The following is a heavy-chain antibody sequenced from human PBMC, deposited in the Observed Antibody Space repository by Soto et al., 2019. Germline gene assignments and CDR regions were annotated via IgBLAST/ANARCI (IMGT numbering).Heavy chain of an antibody. D-gene: IGHD1-1*01. V-gene: IGHV4-30-4*01. Sequence: QLRESGPGLVKPSHTLSLPCTISGDSISRGDYYWSWIRQPPGKGLEWIGCIYYSGNTYYNPSLKRQFSISVATSKHQVSLQLSSVTVADTAVYCCARDFKRNISPPGTLDYWGLGTLVTVS. CDR2: IYYSGNT. CDR1: GDSISRGDYY. CDR3: ARDFKRNISPPGTLDY. J-gene: IGHJ4*02.